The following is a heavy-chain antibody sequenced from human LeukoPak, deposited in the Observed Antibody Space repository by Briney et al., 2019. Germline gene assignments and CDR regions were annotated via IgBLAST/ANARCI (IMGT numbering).Heavy chain of an antibody. Sequence: PSETLSLTCIVSGGSVSSGSYYWSWIRQHPGKGLEWIGYISYSGNTYYNPSLKSRLTISVDTSKNQFSLKLSSVTAADTAVYYCARSFGESYFDYWGQGILVTVSS. CDR1: GGSVSSGSYY. CDR3: ARSFGESYFDY. D-gene: IGHD3-10*01. CDR2: ISYSGNT. V-gene: IGHV4-31*03. J-gene: IGHJ4*02.